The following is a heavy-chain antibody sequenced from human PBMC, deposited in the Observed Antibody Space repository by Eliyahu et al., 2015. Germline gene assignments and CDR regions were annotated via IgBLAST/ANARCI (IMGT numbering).Heavy chain of an antibody. CDR1: XXRFXSNTXT. Sequence: QVDLQQSGPGLVKPSQTLSXTCAISXXRFXSNTXTWNXIRQSPSRGLEWLGRTYYGSKWFYEYATSVKSRITITPDTSKNQFSLQLNSVTPEDTALYYCARGVQRFFDLWGRGTQVTVSS. CDR2: TYYGSKWFY. J-gene: IGHJ2*01. D-gene: IGHD4/OR15-4a*01. CDR3: ARGVQRFFDL. V-gene: IGHV6-1*01.